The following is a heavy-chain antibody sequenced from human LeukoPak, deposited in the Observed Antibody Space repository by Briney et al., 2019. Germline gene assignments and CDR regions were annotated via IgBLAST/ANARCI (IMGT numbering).Heavy chain of an antibody. CDR1: GYTFTSYY. D-gene: IGHD5-24*01. V-gene: IGHV1-18*04. CDR2: IHIYRGNT. J-gene: IGHJ4*02. Sequence: ASVKVSCKASGYTFTSYYMHWVRQAPGQGLEWMGWIHIYRGNTNYAQKFQGRVTMTTDTSTSTVYMEVRGLRSDDTAMYYCARYYGDVYSLYYFDYWGLGTQVTVSS. CDR3: ARYYGDVYSLYYFDY.